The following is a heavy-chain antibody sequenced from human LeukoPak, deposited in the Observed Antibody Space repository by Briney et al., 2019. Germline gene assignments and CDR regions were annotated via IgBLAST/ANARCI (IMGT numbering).Heavy chain of an antibody. CDR2: IYYSGST. CDR3: ARATTVTTPADY. CDR1: GGSITSGGYY. V-gene: IGHV4-31*03. Sequence: ASETLSLTCTVSGGSITSGGYYWSWIRQHPGKGLEWIGYIYYSGSTNYNPSLKSRVTISVDTSKNQFSLRLSSVTAADTAVYYCARATTVTTPADYWGQGTLVTVSS. D-gene: IGHD4-17*01. J-gene: IGHJ4*02.